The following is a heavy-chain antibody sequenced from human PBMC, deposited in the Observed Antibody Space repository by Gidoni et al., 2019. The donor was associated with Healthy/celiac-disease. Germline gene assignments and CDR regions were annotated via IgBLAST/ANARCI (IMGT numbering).Heavy chain of an antibody. CDR2: IYTSGST. CDR1: GGSISSYY. J-gene: IGHJ3*02. V-gene: IGHV4-4*07. CDR3: ARGGGRIITIFGVVITHDAFDI. D-gene: IGHD3-3*01. Sequence: QVQLQESGPGLVKPSETLSLTCTVSGGSISSYYWSWIRQPAGKGLEWIGRIYTSGSTNYNPSLKSRVTMSVDTSKNQFSLKLSSVTAADTAVYYCARGGGRIITIFGVVITHDAFDIWGQGTMVTVSS.